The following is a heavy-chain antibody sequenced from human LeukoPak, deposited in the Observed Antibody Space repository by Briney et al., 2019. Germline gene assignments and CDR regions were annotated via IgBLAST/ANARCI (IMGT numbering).Heavy chain of an antibody. J-gene: IGHJ4*02. D-gene: IGHD3-10*01. Sequence: GGSLRLSCAASGFTFSRHGMHWVRQAPGKGLEWVAFIRYDGGENYYADFVKGRFTISRDNSKNTLYLQMNSLRAEDTAVYYCAKGSHYGSGSYVGYFDYWGQGTLVTVSS. CDR2: IRYDGGEN. CDR1: GFTFSRHG. CDR3: AKGSHYGSGSYVGYFDY. V-gene: IGHV3-30*02.